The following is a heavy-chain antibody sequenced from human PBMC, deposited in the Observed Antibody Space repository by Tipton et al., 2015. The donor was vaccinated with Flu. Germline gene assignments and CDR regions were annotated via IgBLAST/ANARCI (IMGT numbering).Heavy chain of an antibody. CDR3: ARGPRRIQLWFWALDY. CDR1: GGSFSGYY. D-gene: IGHD5-18*01. J-gene: IGHJ4*02. V-gene: IGHV4-34*01. Sequence: TLSLTCAVYGGSFSGYYWSWIRQPPGKGLEWIGEINHSGSTNYNPSLKSRVTISVDTSKNQFSLKLSSVTAADTAVYYCARGPRRIQLWFWALDYWGQGTLVTVSS. CDR2: INHSGST.